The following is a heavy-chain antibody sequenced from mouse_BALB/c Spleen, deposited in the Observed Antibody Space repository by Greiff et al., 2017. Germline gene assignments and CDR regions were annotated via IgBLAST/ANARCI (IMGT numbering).Heavy chain of an antibody. J-gene: IGHJ4*01. CDR1: GFTFNTYA. CDR2: IRSKSNNYAT. CDR3: VRGYDYDDYAMDY. Sequence: VQLKESGGGLVQPKGSLKLSCAASGFTFNTYAMHWVCQAPGKGLEWVARIRSKSNNYATYYADSVKDRFTISRDDSQSMLYLQMNNLKTEDTAMYYCVRGYDYDDYAMDYWGQGTSVTVSS. D-gene: IGHD2-4*01. V-gene: IGHV10-3*03.